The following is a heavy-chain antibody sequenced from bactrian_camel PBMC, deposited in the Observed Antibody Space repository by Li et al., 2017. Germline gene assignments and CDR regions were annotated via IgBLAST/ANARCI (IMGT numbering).Heavy chain of an antibody. CDR1: GFPFSSSV. Sequence: VQLVESGGGLVQPGGSLRLSCAASGFPFSSSVMMWVRQASGKGLEWVSTINSGGGITYYADSVKGRFTISRDNAKNTLYLQMNSLKPEDTAVYYCATGLVPYCSGAYCYTQYKYRGQGTQVTVS. CDR2: INSGGGIT. CDR3: ATGLVPYCSGAYCYTQYKY. V-gene: IGHV3S40*01. J-gene: IGHJ4*01. D-gene: IGHD2*01.